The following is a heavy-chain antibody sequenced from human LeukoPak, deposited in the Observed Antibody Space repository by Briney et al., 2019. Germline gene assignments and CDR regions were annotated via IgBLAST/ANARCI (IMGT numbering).Heavy chain of an antibody. D-gene: IGHD5-12*01. Sequence: ASVKVSCKASGYTFTGYYMHRVRQAPGQGLEWMGWINPNSGGTNYAQKFQGRVTMSRDTSFSTAYMELSRLRYDDTAVYYCARVGYSGYDFGWFDPWGQGTLVTVSS. CDR1: GYTFTGYY. CDR2: INPNSGGT. V-gene: IGHV1-2*02. CDR3: ARVGYSGYDFGWFDP. J-gene: IGHJ5*02.